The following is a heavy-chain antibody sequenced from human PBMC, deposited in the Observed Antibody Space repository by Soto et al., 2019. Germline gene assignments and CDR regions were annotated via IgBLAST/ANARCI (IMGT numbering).Heavy chain of an antibody. CDR1: GGSISSSSYY. CDR2: IYNSGST. Sequence: SETLSLTCTVSGGSISSSSYYWGWIRQPPGKGLEWIASIYNSGSTYYNPSLKSRVTISVDTSKNQFSLKLNSVTAADTAVYYCARHTGTFVVVVAATPLRWFDPWGQGTLVTVSS. CDR3: ARHTGTFVVVVAATPLRWFDP. V-gene: IGHV4-39*01. D-gene: IGHD2-15*01. J-gene: IGHJ5*02.